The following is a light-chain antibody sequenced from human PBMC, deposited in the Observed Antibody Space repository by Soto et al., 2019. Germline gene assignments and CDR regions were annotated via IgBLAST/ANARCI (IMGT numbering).Light chain of an antibody. CDR2: AAS. CDR1: QSISSY. V-gene: IGKV1-39*01. J-gene: IGKJ1*01. Sequence: DIQMTQCPSSLSESVGDRVTITCRASQSISSYLNWYQQKPGKAPKLLIYAASSLQSGVPSRFSGSGSGTDFSLTISSLQPEDFATYYCEKSYSTPVTFGQGTKVDIK. CDR3: EKSYSTPVT.